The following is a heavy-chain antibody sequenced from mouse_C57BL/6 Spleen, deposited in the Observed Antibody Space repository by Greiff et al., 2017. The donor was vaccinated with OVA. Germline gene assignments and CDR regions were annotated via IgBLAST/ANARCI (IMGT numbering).Heavy chain of an antibody. V-gene: IGHV1-64*01. Sequence: QVQLKQPGAELVKPGASVKLSCKASGYTFTSYWMHWVKQRPGQGLEWIGMIHPNSGSTNYNEKFKSKATLTVDKSSSTAYMQLSSLTSEDSAVYYCAHYSNGYYAMDYWGQGTSVTVSS. D-gene: IGHD2-5*01. CDR2: IHPNSGST. CDR3: AHYSNGYYAMDY. J-gene: IGHJ4*01. CDR1: GYTFTSYW.